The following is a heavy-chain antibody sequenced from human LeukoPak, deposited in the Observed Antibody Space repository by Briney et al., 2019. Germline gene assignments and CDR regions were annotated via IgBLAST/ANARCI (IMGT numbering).Heavy chain of an antibody. CDR2: ISAYNGNT. D-gene: IGHD6-6*01. V-gene: IGHV1-18*01. J-gene: IGHJ5*02. Sequence: ASVKVSCKASGYTFTSYGISWVRQAPGQGLEWMGWISAYNGNTNYAQKLQGRVTMTTDTSTSTAYMELRNLRSDDTAVYYCASSRAPPSPFDPWGQGTLVTVSS. CDR1: GYTFTSYG. CDR3: ASSRAPPSPFDP.